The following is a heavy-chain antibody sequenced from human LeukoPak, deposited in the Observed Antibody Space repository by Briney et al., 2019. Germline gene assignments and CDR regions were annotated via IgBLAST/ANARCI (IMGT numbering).Heavy chain of an antibody. CDR3: ARDEGIYYGSANKE. CDR1: GSTFSSYD. J-gene: IGHJ4*02. V-gene: IGHV1-2*06. Sequence: ASVKVSCKASGSTFSSYDINWVRQAPGQGLEWMGRINPNSGGTNYAQKFQGRVTMTRDTSISTAYMELSRLRSDDTAVYYCARDEGIYYGSANKEWGQGTLVTVSS. CDR2: INPNSGGT. D-gene: IGHD3-10*01.